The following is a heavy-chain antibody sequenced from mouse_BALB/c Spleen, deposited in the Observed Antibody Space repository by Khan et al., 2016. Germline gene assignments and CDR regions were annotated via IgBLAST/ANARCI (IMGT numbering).Heavy chain of an antibody. CDR1: GYSITSDYA. Sequence: EVQLQESGPGLVKPSQSLSLTCTVTGYSITSDYAWNWIRQFPGNKLEWMGYISYSGSTSYNPSLKSRISITRDTSKNQFFLQLNSVTTEDTATYYCARRIYDGHYFDYWGQGTTLTVSS. CDR2: ISYSGST. D-gene: IGHD2-3*01. CDR3: ARRIYDGHYFDY. V-gene: IGHV3-2*02. J-gene: IGHJ2*01.